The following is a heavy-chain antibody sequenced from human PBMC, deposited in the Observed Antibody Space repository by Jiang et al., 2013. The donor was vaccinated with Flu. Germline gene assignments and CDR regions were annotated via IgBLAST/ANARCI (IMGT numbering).Heavy chain of an antibody. V-gene: IGHV4-59*08. J-gene: IGHJ4*02. CDR1: GGSISSYY. Sequence: GSGLVKPSETLSLTCTVSGGSISSYYWSWIRQPPGKGLECIGHIYYRGSTHYNPSLKSRVTISVDSSKNQFSLKLSSVTAADTAVYYCARLLXNTVVTQPYYFDYWGQGTLVTVSS. D-gene: IGHD2-21*02. CDR3: ARLLXNTVVTQPYYFDY. CDR2: IYYRGST.